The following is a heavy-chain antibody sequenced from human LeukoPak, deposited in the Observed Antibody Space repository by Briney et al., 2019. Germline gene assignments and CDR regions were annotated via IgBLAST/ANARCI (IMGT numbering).Heavy chain of an antibody. J-gene: IGHJ5*02. Sequence: GGSLRLSCAASGFTFSRYGMHWVRQAPGKGLEWVAVIWNVGSDKYYADSVMGRFTISRDNSKNTLYLQMNSLRAEDTAAYYCARDVLRYFDWYSNWFDPWGQGTLVTVSS. CDR2: IWNVGSDK. V-gene: IGHV3-33*01. CDR1: GFTFSRYG. CDR3: ARDVLRYFDWYSNWFDP. D-gene: IGHD3-9*01.